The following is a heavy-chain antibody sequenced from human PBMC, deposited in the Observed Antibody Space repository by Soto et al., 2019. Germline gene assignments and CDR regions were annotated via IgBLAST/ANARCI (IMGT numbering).Heavy chain of an antibody. Sequence: ASVKVSCKASGYTFTSYGISWVRQAPGQGLEWMGWISAYNGNTNYAQKLQGRVTMTTDTSTSTAYMELRSLRSDDTAVYYCARGLPFSTFGGVIEYFDYWGQGTLVTVSS. J-gene: IGHJ4*02. D-gene: IGHD3-16*02. CDR3: ARGLPFSTFGGVIEYFDY. CDR2: ISAYNGNT. V-gene: IGHV1-18*01. CDR1: GYTFTSYG.